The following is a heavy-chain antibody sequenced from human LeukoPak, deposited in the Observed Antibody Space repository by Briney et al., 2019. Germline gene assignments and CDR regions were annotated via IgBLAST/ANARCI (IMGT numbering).Heavy chain of an antibody. CDR2: INHSGST. Sequence: SETLSLTCAVSGGSISSGGYSWSWIRQPPGKGLEWIGEINHSGSTNYNPSLKSRVTISVDTSKNQFSLKLSSVTAADTAVYYCASFKGVSSSWGFDYWGQGTLVTVSS. J-gene: IGHJ4*02. CDR1: GGSISSGGYS. D-gene: IGHD6-13*01. CDR3: ASFKGVSSSWGFDY. V-gene: IGHV4-30-2*01.